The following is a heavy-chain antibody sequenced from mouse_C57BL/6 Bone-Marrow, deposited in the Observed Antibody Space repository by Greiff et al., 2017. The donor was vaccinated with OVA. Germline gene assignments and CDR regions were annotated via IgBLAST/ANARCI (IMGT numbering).Heavy chain of an antibody. Sequence: EVKLMESGGGLVQPKGSLKLSCAASGFSFNTYAMNWVRQAPGKGLEWVARIRSKSNNYATYYADSVKDRFTISRDDSESMLYLQMNNLKTEDTAMYYCVRGGRGAMDYWGQGTSVTVSS. J-gene: IGHJ4*01. CDR2: IRSKSNNYAT. CDR1: GFSFNTYA. V-gene: IGHV10-1*01. CDR3: VRGGRGAMDY.